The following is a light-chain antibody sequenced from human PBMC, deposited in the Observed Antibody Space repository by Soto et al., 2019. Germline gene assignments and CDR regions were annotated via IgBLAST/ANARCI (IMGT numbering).Light chain of an antibody. CDR1: QSISSY. J-gene: IGKJ1*01. CDR3: QQSHSTPRT. CDR2: AAS. Sequence: DIQMTQSPSSLSASVGDRVTITCRASQSISSYLNWYQQKPGKAPKLLIYAASSLQSGVPSRFSGSGSATDFNLTISSLPPEDFATYSCQQSHSTPRTFGQGTKVDIK. V-gene: IGKV1-39*01.